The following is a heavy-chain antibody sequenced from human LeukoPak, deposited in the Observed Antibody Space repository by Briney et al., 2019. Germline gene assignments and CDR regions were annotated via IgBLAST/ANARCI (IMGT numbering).Heavy chain of an antibody. D-gene: IGHD3-10*01. J-gene: IGHJ4*02. CDR2: ISWNSGSI. CDR3: TKDYYGSGSYRAKCFDY. Sequence: PGRSLRLSCAASGFTFDDYAMHWVRHAPGKGLEWVSGISWNSGSIGYADSVKGRFTISRDNAKNSLYLQMNSLRAEDTALYYCTKDYYGSGSYRAKCFDYWGQGTLVTVSS. V-gene: IGHV3-9*01. CDR1: GFTFDDYA.